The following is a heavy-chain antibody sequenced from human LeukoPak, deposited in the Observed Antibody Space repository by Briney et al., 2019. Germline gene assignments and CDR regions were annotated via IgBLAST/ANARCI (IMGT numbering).Heavy chain of an antibody. CDR1: GGSISSGSYY. Sequence: SSETLSLTCTVSGGSISSGSYYWSWIRQPAGKGLEWIGRIYTSESTNYNPSLKSRVTTSVDTSKNQFSLKLSSVTAADTAVYYCAREPYDSSGYYYPSYFDYWGQGTLVTVSS. V-gene: IGHV4-61*02. CDR2: IYTSEST. J-gene: IGHJ4*02. D-gene: IGHD3-22*01. CDR3: AREPYDSSGYYYPSYFDY.